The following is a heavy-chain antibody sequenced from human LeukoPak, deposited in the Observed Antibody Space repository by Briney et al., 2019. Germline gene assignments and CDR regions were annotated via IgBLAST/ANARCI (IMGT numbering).Heavy chain of an antibody. CDR2: IIRIFGTA. J-gene: IGHJ4*02. V-gene: IGHV1-69*05. D-gene: IGHD3-10*02. Sequence: SVNLSLTASGGSFTIYGISWVRQAPRQRLEWMGGIIRIFGTASYAYNLQGSITMTTDTSTSTNYLDLRSLSSDAAAVTYCARDGCSQGIRALNYWGEGTLVTVS. CDR3: ARDGCSQGIRALNY. CDR1: GGSFTIYG.